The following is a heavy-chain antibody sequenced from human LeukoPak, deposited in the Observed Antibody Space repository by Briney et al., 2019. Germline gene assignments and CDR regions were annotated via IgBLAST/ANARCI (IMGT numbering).Heavy chain of an antibody. CDR3: ARDAPACIVVVPAAIKGIDY. Sequence: PGGSLRLSCAASGFTFSSYWMSWVRQAPGKGLEWVANIKQDGSEKYYVDSVKGRFTISRDNAKNSLYLQMNSLRAEDTAVYYCARDAPACIVVVPAAIKGIDYWGQGTLVTVSS. J-gene: IGHJ4*02. CDR2: IKQDGSEK. V-gene: IGHV3-7*01. CDR1: GFTFSSYW. D-gene: IGHD2-2*01.